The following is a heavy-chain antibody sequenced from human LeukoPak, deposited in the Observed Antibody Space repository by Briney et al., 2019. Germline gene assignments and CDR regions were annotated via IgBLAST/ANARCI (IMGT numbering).Heavy chain of an antibody. CDR2: IRSKAYGGTT. J-gene: IGHJ6*02. Sequence: PGGSLRLSCAASGFTFSNAWMSWVRQAPGKGLEWVGFIRSKAYGGTTQYAASVKGRFTISRDDSKSIAYLQMNSLKTEDTAVYLCTRPNDYGDPYYYYGMDVWGQGTTVTVSS. V-gene: IGHV3-49*04. CDR3: TRPNDYGDPYYYYGMDV. D-gene: IGHD4-17*01. CDR1: GFTFSNAW.